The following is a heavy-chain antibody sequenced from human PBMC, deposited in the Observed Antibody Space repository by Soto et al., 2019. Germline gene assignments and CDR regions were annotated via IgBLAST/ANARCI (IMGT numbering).Heavy chain of an antibody. D-gene: IGHD2-8*01. Sequence: GGSLRLSCAASGFTFSSYAMSWVRQAPGKGLEWVSAISGSGGSTYYADSVKGRFTISRDNSKNTLYLQMNSLRAEDTAVYYCAKGRRRVDIVLMVYAIWGQGTLVTVSS. CDR2: ISGSGGST. V-gene: IGHV3-23*01. CDR1: GFTFSSYA. J-gene: IGHJ4*02. CDR3: AKGRRRVDIVLMVYAI.